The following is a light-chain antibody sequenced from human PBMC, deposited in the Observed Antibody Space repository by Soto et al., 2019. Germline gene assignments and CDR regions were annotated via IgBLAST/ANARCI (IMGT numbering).Light chain of an antibody. V-gene: IGKV1-5*03. J-gene: IGKJ1*01. CDR2: KAS. Sequence: DIEMTQSPSTLSGSVGDRVTITCRASQTISSWLAWYQQKPGKAPKLLIYKASTLKSGVPSRFSGSGSGTEFTLTISSLPPDSFATYDCQHYNSYSDSFGQGTKVELK. CDR1: QTISSW. CDR3: QHYNSYSDS.